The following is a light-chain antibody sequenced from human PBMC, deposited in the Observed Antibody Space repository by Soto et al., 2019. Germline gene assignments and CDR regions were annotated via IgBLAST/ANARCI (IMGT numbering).Light chain of an antibody. V-gene: IGLV2-8*01. CDR1: SSDVGGYDY. CDR3: SSYAGTHIV. CDR2: DVT. Sequence: QSALTQPPSASGSPGQSVAISCTGTSSDVGGYDYVSWYQQHPGKAPKLMIYDVTKRPSGVHDRFSGSKSGNTASLTVSGLQAEDEADYYCSSYAGTHIVFGPGTKVTVL. J-gene: IGLJ1*01.